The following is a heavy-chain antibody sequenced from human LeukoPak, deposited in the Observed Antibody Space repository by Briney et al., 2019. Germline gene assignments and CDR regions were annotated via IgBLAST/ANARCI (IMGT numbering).Heavy chain of an antibody. Sequence: SETLSLTCTVSGGSITTIPYNWGWIRHPPGKGLEWIGTISYVGTTYYEPSLKSRVTISVDSSKNQFSLKLSSVTAADTAVYYCARNGWALVNYYYYYYMDVWGKGTTVTVSS. CDR3: ARNGWALVNYYYYYYMDV. J-gene: IGHJ6*03. CDR1: GGSITTIPYN. V-gene: IGHV4-39*07. CDR2: ISYVGTT. D-gene: IGHD1-26*01.